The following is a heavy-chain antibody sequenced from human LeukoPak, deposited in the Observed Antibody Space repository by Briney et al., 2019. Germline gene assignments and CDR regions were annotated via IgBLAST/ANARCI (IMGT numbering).Heavy chain of an antibody. Sequence: GGSLRLSCAASGFTFSSYAMSWVRQAPGKGLEWVSAISGSGGSTYYADSAKGRFTISRDISKNTLYLQMNSLRAEDTAVYYCAKAHKRWLQAYYFDYWGQGTLVTVSS. CDR1: GFTFSSYA. V-gene: IGHV3-23*01. CDR2: ISGSGGST. CDR3: AKAHKRWLQAYYFDY. D-gene: IGHD5-24*01. J-gene: IGHJ4*02.